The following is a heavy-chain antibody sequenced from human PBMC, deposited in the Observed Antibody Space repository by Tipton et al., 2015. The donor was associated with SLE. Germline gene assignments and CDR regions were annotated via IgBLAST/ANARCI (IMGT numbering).Heavy chain of an antibody. D-gene: IGHD3-22*01. CDR3: ARYFYDSSGVCLFDF. CDR1: GGSFSGYY. V-gene: IGHV4-34*01. Sequence: TLSLTCAVYGGSFSGYYWSWIRQPPGKGLEWIGEINHSGSTNYNPSLKSRVTISVDTSKNQFSLKLSSVTAADTAVYYCARYFYDSSGVCLFDFWGQGTLVTVSS. CDR2: INHSGST. J-gene: IGHJ4*02.